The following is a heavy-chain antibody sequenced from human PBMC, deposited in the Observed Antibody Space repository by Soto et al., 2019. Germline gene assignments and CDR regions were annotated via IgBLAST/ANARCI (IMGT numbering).Heavy chain of an antibody. D-gene: IGHD6-19*01. CDR1: GFTFSSYA. Sequence: EVQLLESGGGLVQPGGSLRLSCAASGFTFSSYAITWVRQAPGKGLEWVSSISGSGGATYYAASVKGRFTISRDNSKNRVYLQMSSLTAEDTALYYCAKHGGWYRRAPIAWGQGTLVTVSS. CDR3: AKHGGWYRRAPIA. CDR2: ISGSGGAT. J-gene: IGHJ5*02. V-gene: IGHV3-23*01.